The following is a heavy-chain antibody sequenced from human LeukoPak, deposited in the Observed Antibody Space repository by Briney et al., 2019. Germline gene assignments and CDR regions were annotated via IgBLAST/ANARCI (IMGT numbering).Heavy chain of an antibody. CDR1: GYTFTSYG. D-gene: IGHD3-10*01. Sequence: ASVKVSCKASGYTFTSYGISWVRQAPGQGLEWMGWISAYNGNTNYAQKLQGRVTMTRNTSISTAYMELSSLRSEDTAVYYCARGPYSRYGSGSRIYYYYYMDVWGKGTTVTISS. V-gene: IGHV1-18*01. CDR2: ISAYNGNT. J-gene: IGHJ6*03. CDR3: ARGPYSRYGSGSRIYYYYYMDV.